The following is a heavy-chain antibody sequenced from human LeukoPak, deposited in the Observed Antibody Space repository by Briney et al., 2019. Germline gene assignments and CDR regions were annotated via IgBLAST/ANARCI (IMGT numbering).Heavy chain of an antibody. J-gene: IGHJ6*03. CDR1: GGSISSSSYY. V-gene: IGHV4-39*07. CDR3: ARGQRGYSYGHYYYYMDV. D-gene: IGHD5-18*01. CDR2: IYYSGST. Sequence: SETLTLTCTVSGGSISSSSYYWGWIRQPPGKGLEWIGSIYYSGSTYYNPSLKSRVTISVDTSKNQFSLKLSSVTAADTAVYYCARGQRGYSYGHYYYYMDVWGKGTTVTVSS.